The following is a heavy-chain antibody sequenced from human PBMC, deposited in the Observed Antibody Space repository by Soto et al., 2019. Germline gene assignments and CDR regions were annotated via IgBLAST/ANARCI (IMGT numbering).Heavy chain of an antibody. Sequence: QVQLQESGPGLVKPSQTLSLTCTVSGGSISSGGYYWSWIRQHPGKGLEWIGYIYYSGSTYYNPSLKSRVTIAVDTSKNQLPLKLSSVTAADTAVYYCARAHLGYCSGGSCLRNYCYYYGMDVWGQGTTVTVSS. J-gene: IGHJ6*02. D-gene: IGHD2-15*01. CDR3: ARAHLGYCSGGSCLRNYCYYYGMDV. CDR1: GGSISSGGYY. CDR2: IYYSGST. V-gene: IGHV4-31*03.